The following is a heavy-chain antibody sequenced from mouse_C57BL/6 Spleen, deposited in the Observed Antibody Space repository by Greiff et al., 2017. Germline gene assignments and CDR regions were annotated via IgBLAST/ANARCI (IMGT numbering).Heavy chain of an antibody. J-gene: IGHJ3*01. V-gene: IGHV5-17*01. Sequence: EVQGVESGGGLVKPGGSLKLSCAASGFTFSDYGMHWVRQAPGKGLEWVAYISSGSSTIYYADTVKGRFTISRDNAKTTLCLQMTRLRSEDTAMYYCASPAYYSKGGFAYWGQGTLVTVSA. CDR2: ISSGSSTI. D-gene: IGHD2-5*01. CDR1: GFTFSDYG. CDR3: ASPAYYSKGGFAY.